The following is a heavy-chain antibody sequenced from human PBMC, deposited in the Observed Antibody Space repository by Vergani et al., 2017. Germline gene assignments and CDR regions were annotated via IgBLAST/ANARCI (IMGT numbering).Heavy chain of an antibody. D-gene: IGHD4-17*01. Sequence: QVQLQESGPGLVKPPGTLSLTCAVSGDSISSNNCWTWVRQPPGKGLEWIGEICHTEDTKYSPSLKSRVTVSVDESRNLFSLRLNAVTAADTAVYYCETIGYRRWGYYDDCWGEGMLVTVSS. CDR1: GDSISSNNC. J-gene: IGHJ1*01. CDR3: ETIGYRRWGYYDDC. CDR2: ICHTEDT. V-gene: IGHV4-4*03.